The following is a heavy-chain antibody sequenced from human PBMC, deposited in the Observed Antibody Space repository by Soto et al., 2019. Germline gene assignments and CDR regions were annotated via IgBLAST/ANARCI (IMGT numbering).Heavy chain of an antibody. CDR3: ARAGEDIVVVPAAMPLDP. V-gene: IGHV1-69*13. CDR1: GGTFSSYA. D-gene: IGHD2-2*01. J-gene: IGHJ5*02. Sequence: SVKVSCKASGGTFSSYAISWVRQAPGQGLEWMGGIIPIFGTANYAQKFQGRVTITADESTSTAYMELSSLRSEDTAVYYCARAGEDIVVVPAAMPLDPWGQGTLVTVAS. CDR2: IIPIFGTA.